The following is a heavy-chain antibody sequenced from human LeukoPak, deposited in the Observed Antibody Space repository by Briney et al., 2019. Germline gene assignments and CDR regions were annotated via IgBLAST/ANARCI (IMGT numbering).Heavy chain of an antibody. Sequence: GGSLRLSCAASGFTFSSYSMNWVRQAPGKGLEWVSSISSSSSYIYYADSVKGRFTISRDNAKNSLYLQMNSLRAEDTAVYYCARDLSGIAGYTYGRGTDYWGQGTLVTVSS. J-gene: IGHJ4*02. CDR2: ISSSSSYI. V-gene: IGHV3-21*01. CDR3: ARDLSGIAGYTYGRGTDY. CDR1: GFTFSSYS. D-gene: IGHD5-18*01.